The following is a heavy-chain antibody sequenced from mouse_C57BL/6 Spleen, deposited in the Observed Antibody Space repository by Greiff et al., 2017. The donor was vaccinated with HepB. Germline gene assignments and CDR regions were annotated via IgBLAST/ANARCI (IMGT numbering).Heavy chain of an antibody. CDR2: INPYNGGT. Sequence: VQLQQSGPVLVKPGASVKMSCKASGYTFTDYYMNWVKQSHGKSLEWIGVINPYNGGTSYNQKFKGKATLTVDKSSSTAYMELNSLTSEDSAVYYGARKTYGSGLYYFDYWGQGTTLTVSS. CDR3: ARKTYGSGLYYFDY. D-gene: IGHD1-1*01. J-gene: IGHJ2*01. CDR1: GYTFTDYY. V-gene: IGHV1-19*01.